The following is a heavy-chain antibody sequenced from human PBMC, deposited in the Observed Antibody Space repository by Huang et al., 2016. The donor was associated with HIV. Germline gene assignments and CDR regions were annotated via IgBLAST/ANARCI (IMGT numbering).Heavy chain of an antibody. Sequence: QIQLMQSGPEMKQPGASVKVSCKASGYTFTSYGITWVGQAPGKGPEWMGWISASSGDQEYAQKFQGRFTLTTDTSTNIAYMELRSLRSDETAKYYCARDPKYHRIGYYRQRRGIDIWGQGTMVIVSS. V-gene: IGHV1-18*01. CDR1: GYTFTSYG. CDR2: ISASSGDQ. D-gene: IGHD3-22*01. CDR3: ARDPKYHRIGYYRQRRGIDI. J-gene: IGHJ3*02.